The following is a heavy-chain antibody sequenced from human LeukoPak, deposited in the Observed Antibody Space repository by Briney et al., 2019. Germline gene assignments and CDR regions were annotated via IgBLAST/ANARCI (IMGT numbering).Heavy chain of an antibody. CDR2: ISGSGGST. V-gene: IGHV3-23*01. Sequence: GGSLRLSCAASGFTFSSYGMSWVRQAPGKGLEWVSAISGSGGSTYYADSVKGRFTISRDNSKNTLYLQMNSLRAEDTAVYYCAKGRVPLYYFDYWGQGTLVTVSS. J-gene: IGHJ4*02. CDR3: AKGRVPLYYFDY. CDR1: GFTFSSYG.